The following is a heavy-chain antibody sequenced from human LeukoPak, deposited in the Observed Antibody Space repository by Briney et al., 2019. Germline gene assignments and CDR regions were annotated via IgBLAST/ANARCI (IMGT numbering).Heavy chain of an antibody. Sequence: GASVKVSCKASGYTFTGYYMHWVRQAPGQGLEWMGWINPNSGGTNYAQKFQGGVTMTRDTSISTAYMELSRLRSDDTAVYYCAREASGYSSSWYYYYYGMDVWGQGTTVTVSS. CDR1: GYTFTGYY. CDR2: INPNSGGT. CDR3: AREASGYSSSWYYYYYGMDV. D-gene: IGHD6-13*01. J-gene: IGHJ6*02. V-gene: IGHV1-2*02.